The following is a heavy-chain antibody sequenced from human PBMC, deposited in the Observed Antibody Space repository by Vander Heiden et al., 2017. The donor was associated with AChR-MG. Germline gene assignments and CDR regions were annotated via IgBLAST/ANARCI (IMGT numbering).Heavy chain of an antibody. V-gene: IGHV1-69*02. D-gene: IGHD2-15*01. Sequence: EVKKPGSSVKVSCKASGVTFSSYTISWVRQAPGQGLEWMGRIIPILGIANYAQKFQGRVTITADKSTSTAYMELSSLRSEDTAVYYCASDSKGVVVVAATLDYWGQGTLVTVSS. CDR1: GVTFSSYT. J-gene: IGHJ4*02. CDR2: IIPILGIA. CDR3: ASDSKGVVVVAATLDY.